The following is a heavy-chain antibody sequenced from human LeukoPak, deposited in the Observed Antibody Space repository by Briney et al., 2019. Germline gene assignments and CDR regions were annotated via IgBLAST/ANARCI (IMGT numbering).Heavy chain of an antibody. V-gene: IGHV3-7*01. CDR2: IKQGGSEK. D-gene: IGHD1-26*01. Sequence: GGSLRLSCAASGLTLNSFWISWVPKAPGKGLEGVAYIKQGGSEKYYVDSVKGRFTISRDNAKNSLYLQMNSLRAEDTAVYYCARMESWELPVSATKYYYGMDVWGQGTTVTVSS. CDR3: ARMESWELPVSATKYYYGMDV. CDR1: GLTLNSFW. J-gene: IGHJ6*02.